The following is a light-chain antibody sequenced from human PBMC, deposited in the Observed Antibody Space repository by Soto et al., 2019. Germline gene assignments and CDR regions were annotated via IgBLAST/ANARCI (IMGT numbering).Light chain of an antibody. CDR3: SSYTTTTRL. Sequence: QSALTQPASVSGSPGQSITISCTGTSSDIGSNNYVSWFQQRPGKAPTLTIYEVSNRPSGVSTHFSGSKSGNTASLTISGLLPEDEAEYYCSSYTTTTRLFGGGTKVTVL. CDR2: EVS. CDR1: SSDIGSNNY. V-gene: IGLV2-14*01. J-gene: IGLJ3*02.